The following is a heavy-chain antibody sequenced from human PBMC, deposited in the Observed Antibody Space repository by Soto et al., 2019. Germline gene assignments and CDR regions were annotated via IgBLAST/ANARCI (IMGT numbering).Heavy chain of an antibody. Sequence: ASVKVSCKVAGYTLTELSMHWGRQAPGKGLEWMGGFDPEGGETIYAQKFQGRVTMTEDTSTDTAYMELSSLRSEDTAVYYCATKGRWYVGYYYYGMDVWGQGTTVTVSS. CDR2: FDPEGGET. CDR1: GYTLTELS. V-gene: IGHV1-24*01. CDR3: ATKGRWYVGYYYYGMDV. J-gene: IGHJ6*02. D-gene: IGHD6-13*01.